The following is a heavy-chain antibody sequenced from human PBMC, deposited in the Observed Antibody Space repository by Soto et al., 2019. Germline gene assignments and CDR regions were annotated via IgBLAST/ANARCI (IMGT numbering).Heavy chain of an antibody. CDR1: GGSISSGGYY. J-gene: IGHJ4*02. D-gene: IGHD6-13*01. CDR3: ARSEIAAAGIVFDY. CDR2: IYYSGST. V-gene: IGHV4-31*03. Sequence: KPSETLSLTCTVSGGSISSGGYYWSWIRQHPGKGLEWIGYIYYSGSTYYNPSLKSRVTISVDTSKNQFSLKLSSVTAADTAVYYCARSEIAAAGIVFDYWGQGTLVTVSS.